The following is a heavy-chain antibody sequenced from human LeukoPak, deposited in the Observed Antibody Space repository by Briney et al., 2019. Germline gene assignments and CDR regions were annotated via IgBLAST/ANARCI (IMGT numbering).Heavy chain of an antibody. CDR2: IKQDGSQK. V-gene: IGHV3-7*01. CDR3: ARITWSLGAFDI. D-gene: IGHD3-16*01. J-gene: IGHJ3*02. CDR1: RFTFSSYW. Sequence: GGSLRLSCAASRFTFSSYWMFWVRQAPGKGLEWVASIKQDGSQKYYVDSVKGRFTISRDNAKSSLYLQMNNLRVEDTAVYYCARITWSLGAFDIWGQGTTVTVSS.